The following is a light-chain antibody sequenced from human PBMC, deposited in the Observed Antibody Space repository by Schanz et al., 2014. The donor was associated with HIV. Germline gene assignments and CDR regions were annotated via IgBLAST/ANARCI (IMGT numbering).Light chain of an antibody. J-gene: IGKJ2*01. CDR1: HYISSW. Sequence: DIQMTQSPSTLSASIGDEVTITCRASHYISSWLAWYQQRPGQAPNLLIYRASTLEAGVSSRFSGSGSGTKFTLTISSLEPDDFATYYCQQCVTYPYTFGQGTKLDIK. V-gene: IGKV1-5*03. CDR2: RAS. CDR3: QQCVTYPYT.